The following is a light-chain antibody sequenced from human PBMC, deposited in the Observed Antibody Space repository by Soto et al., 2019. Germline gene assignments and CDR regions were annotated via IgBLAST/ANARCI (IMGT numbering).Light chain of an antibody. Sequence: EIVLTHAPAALSLSPVGRATRCCSASQGVSSYLAWYQQKPGQAPRLLIYDASNRATGIPARFSGSGPGTDFTLTISSLEPEDFAVYYCQHRNNWPPTFGQGTRLEIK. CDR3: QHRNNWPPT. CDR1: QGVSSY. J-gene: IGKJ5*01. V-gene: IGKV3D-11*01. CDR2: DAS.